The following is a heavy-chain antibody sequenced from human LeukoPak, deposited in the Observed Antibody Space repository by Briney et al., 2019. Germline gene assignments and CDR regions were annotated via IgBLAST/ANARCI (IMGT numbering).Heavy chain of an antibody. D-gene: IGHD3-10*01. J-gene: IGHJ4*02. CDR2: INPNSGGT. V-gene: IGHV1-2*02. CDR1: GYTFTGYY. Sequence: ASMKVSCKASGYTFTGYYIHWLRQAPGQGLEWMGFINPNSGGTNYAQKFQGRVTMTRDASISTAYMELSSLTSDDTAVYYCARDLEGYHYGSGNYPQWGQGTLITVSS. CDR3: ARDLEGYHYGSGNYPQ.